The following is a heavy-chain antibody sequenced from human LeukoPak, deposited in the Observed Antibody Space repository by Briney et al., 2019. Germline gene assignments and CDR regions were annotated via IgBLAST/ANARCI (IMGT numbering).Heavy chain of an antibody. CDR1: GFTFSSYW. CDR3: ARDPSSFGGYFDY. J-gene: IGHJ4*02. Sequence: PGGSPRLSCAASGFTFSSYWMHWVRQAPRKGLLWVSRTNNDGSVTNYADSVKGRFTISRDNTKNTLYLQMNSLRAEDTAAYYCARDPSSFGGYFDYWGQGTLVSVSS. D-gene: IGHD3-16*01. V-gene: IGHV3-74*01. CDR2: TNNDGSVT.